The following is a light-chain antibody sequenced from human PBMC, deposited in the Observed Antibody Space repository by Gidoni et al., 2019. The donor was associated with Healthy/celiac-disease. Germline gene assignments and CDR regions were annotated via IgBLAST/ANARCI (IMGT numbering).Light chain of an antibody. V-gene: IGLV2-14*01. CDR3: SSYTSSSTLKV. Sequence: QSALTQPASVSGSPGQSITISCTGTSSDVGGYNYVPWYQQHPGKAPKLMIYDVSNRPSGVSNRFSGSKSGNTASLTISGLQAEDEADYYCSSYTSSSTLKVFGTRTKVTVL. CDR2: DVS. CDR1: SSDVGGYNY. J-gene: IGLJ1*01.